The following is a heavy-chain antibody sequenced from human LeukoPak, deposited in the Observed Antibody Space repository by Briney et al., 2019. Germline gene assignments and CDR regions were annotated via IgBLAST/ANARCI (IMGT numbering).Heavy chain of an antibody. CDR2: INHSGST. Sequence: SETLSLTCAVYGGSFSGYYWSWIRQPPGKGLEWIGEINHSGSTNYNPSLKSRVTISVDTSKNQFSLKLSSVTAADTAVYYCARTSRRSSSRPDAFDIWGQGTMVTVSS. J-gene: IGHJ3*02. V-gene: IGHV4-34*01. CDR3: ARTSRRSSSRPDAFDI. D-gene: IGHD6-13*01. CDR1: GGSFSGYY.